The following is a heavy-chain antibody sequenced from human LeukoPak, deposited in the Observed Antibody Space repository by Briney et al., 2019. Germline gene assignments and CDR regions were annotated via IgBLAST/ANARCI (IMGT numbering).Heavy chain of an antibody. CDR3: AKERGIAVAGRGDY. D-gene: IGHD6-19*01. V-gene: IGHV3-30*18. CDR1: GFIFSSYG. J-gene: IGHJ4*02. Sequence: GRSLRLSCAASGFIFSSYGMHWVRQAPGKGLEWVAVISYDGSNKYYADSVKGRFTISRDNSKNTLYLQMNSLRAEDTAVYYCAKERGIAVAGRGDYWGQETLVTVSS. CDR2: ISYDGSNK.